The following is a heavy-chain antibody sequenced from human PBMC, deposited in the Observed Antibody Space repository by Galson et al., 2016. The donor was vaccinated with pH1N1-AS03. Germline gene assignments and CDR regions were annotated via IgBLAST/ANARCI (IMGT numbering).Heavy chain of an antibody. Sequence: CAISGDSVSSNTAAWNWIRQSPSRGLEWLGRTYYRSKWYKWYNDYAVSVESRITINPDTSKNQFSLQLNSVTPEDTAVYYCARDHLGAGPAFDDWGQGTLVTFSS. J-gene: IGHJ4*02. CDR3: ARDHLGAGPAFDD. CDR2: TYYRSKWYKWYN. D-gene: IGHD1-26*01. CDR1: GDSVSSNTAA. V-gene: IGHV6-1*01.